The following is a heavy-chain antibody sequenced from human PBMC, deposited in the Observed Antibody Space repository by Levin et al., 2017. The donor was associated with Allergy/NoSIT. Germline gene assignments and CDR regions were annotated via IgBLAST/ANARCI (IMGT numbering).Heavy chain of an antibody. D-gene: IGHD3-22*01. CDR1: EFTFSSYA. CDR3: AKHSGSNLYYGLDL. J-gene: IGHJ6*02. Sequence: LGESLKISCAASEFTFSSYAMSWVRQAPGKGLEWVSGISDSGGSTYYVDSVKGRFTISRDNSKNTLYLQMNSLRAEDTAVYYCAKHSGSNLYYGLDLWGQGTTVTVSS. CDR2: ISDSGGST. V-gene: IGHV3-23*01.